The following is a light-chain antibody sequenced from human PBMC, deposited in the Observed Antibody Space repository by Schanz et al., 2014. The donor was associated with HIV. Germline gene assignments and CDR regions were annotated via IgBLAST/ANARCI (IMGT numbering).Light chain of an antibody. Sequence: EIVMTQSPAILSVSPGERVTLSCRARQSVSRYLAWYQHKPGQAPRLLMYDTNTRATGIPARISGSGSGTEFTLTISSLQPDDIATYYCQHYNNYPWTFGQGTKVEIK. CDR2: DTN. CDR1: QSVSRY. V-gene: IGKV3-15*01. CDR3: QHYNNYPWT. J-gene: IGKJ1*01.